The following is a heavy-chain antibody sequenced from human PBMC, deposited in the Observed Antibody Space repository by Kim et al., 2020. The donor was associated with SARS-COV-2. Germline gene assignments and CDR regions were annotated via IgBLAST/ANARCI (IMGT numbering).Heavy chain of an antibody. D-gene: IGHD3-9*01. J-gene: IGHJ5*02. V-gene: IGHV1-46*01. CDR1: GYTFTSYY. CDR3: ARWEPPTSRYDILTGSFDP. Sequence: ASVKVSCKASGYTFTSYYMHWVRQAPGQGLEWMGIINPSGGSTSYAQKFQGRVTMTRDTSTSTVYMELSSLRSEDTAVYYCARWEPPTSRYDILTGSFDPWGQGTLVTVSS. CDR2: INPSGGST.